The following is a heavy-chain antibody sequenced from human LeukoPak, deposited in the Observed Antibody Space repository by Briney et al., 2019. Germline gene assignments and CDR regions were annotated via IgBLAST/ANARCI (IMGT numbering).Heavy chain of an antibody. Sequence: GGSLRLSCAASGFTFIDYDVHWVRQVIGKGMEWVSAIGIRGDTHYSGSVKGRFTISRENAESSLYLQMNSLRAEDTAVYYCARGGIQVSGIDEFDYWGQGTLVTVSS. CDR3: ARGGIQVSGIDEFDY. CDR2: IGIRGDT. V-gene: IGHV3-13*01. J-gene: IGHJ4*02. CDR1: GFTFIDYD. D-gene: IGHD6-19*01.